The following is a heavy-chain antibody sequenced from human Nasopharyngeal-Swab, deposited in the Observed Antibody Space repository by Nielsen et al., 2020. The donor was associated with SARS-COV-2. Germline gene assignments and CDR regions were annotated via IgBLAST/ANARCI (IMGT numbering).Heavy chain of an antibody. J-gene: IGHJ4*02. CDR2: ISSSSSTI. D-gene: IGHD4-17*01. Sequence: GESLNISCEASGFTFRDHAMNWVRQAPGKGLEWVSYISSSSSTIYYADSVKGRFTISRDNAKNSLYLQMNSLRAEDTAVYYCARDSLNDYGDYVSDYWGQGTLVTVSS. V-gene: IGHV3-48*04. CDR3: ARDSLNDYGDYVSDY. CDR1: GFTFRDHA.